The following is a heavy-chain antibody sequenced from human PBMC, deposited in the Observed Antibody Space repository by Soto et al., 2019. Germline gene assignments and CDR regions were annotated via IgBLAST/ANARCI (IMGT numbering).Heavy chain of an antibody. J-gene: IGHJ4*02. CDR2: IIPIFGTA. V-gene: IGHV1-69*13. CDR1: GGTFSNYA. CDR3: ARDYYDSSGYYYY. Sequence: ASVKVSCKASGGTFSNYAISWVRQAPGQGLEWMGGIIPIFGTANYAQKFQGRVTITADESTSTAYMELSSLRSEDTAVYYCARDYYDSSGYYYYWGQGTLVTVSS. D-gene: IGHD3-22*01.